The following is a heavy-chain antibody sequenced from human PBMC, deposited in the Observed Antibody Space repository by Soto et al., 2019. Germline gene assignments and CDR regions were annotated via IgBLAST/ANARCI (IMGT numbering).Heavy chain of an antibody. V-gene: IGHV1-18*01. CDR1: GYTFTSYG. CDR3: ARDSGRVGTYYYDSSGSDAFDI. Sequence: ASVKVSCKASGYTFTSYGISCVRQAPGQVLEWMGWISAYNGNTNYAQKLQGRVTMTTDTSTSTAYMELRSLRSDDTAVYYCARDSGRVGTYYYDSSGSDAFDIWGQGTMVTVSS. J-gene: IGHJ3*02. D-gene: IGHD3-22*01. CDR2: ISAYNGNT.